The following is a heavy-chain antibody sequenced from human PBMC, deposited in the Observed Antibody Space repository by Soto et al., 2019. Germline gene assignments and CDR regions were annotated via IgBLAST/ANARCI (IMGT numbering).Heavy chain of an antibody. CDR3: ARDKVDIVVVPAEHYYGMDV. J-gene: IGHJ6*02. CDR2: IWYDGSNK. V-gene: IGHV3-33*01. Sequence: GGSLRLSCAASGFTFSSYCMHWVRQAPGKGLEWVAVIWYDGSNKYYADSVKGRFTISRDNSKNTLYLQMNSLRAEDTAVYYCARDKVDIVVVPAEHYYGMDVWGQGTTVTVSS. D-gene: IGHD2-2*03. CDR1: GFTFSSYC.